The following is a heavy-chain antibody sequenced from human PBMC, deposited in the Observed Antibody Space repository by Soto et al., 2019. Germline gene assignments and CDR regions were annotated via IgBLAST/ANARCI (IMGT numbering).Heavy chain of an antibody. Sequence: EVQLVESGGGLVQPGRSLSLSCEASGFMFDDYAMYWVRQAPGQGLEWVSGISWNSNSIVYADSVKGRFTISRDNAKNSLYLQMNSLTPEDTALYFCANSQRIASRPFDYWGQGTLVTVSS. CDR2: ISWNSNSI. CDR1: GFMFDDYA. V-gene: IGHV3-9*01. D-gene: IGHD2-21*01. J-gene: IGHJ4*02. CDR3: ANSQRIASRPFDY.